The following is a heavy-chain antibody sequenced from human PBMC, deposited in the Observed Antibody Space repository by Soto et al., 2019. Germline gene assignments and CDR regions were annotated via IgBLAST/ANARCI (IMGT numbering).Heavy chain of an antibody. J-gene: IGHJ4*02. Sequence: QVHLVQSGAEVKKPGASVKVSCKGSGYDFTTYGITWVRQAPGQGLEWMAWICAHNGNTDYAQKLQGRVTVTRDTSTSTAYMELRSLRSDDTAMYYCVRGRYGDYWGQGALVTVSS. D-gene: IGHD1-1*01. CDR2: ICAHNGNT. CDR1: GYDFTTYG. CDR3: VRGRYGDY. V-gene: IGHV1-18*01.